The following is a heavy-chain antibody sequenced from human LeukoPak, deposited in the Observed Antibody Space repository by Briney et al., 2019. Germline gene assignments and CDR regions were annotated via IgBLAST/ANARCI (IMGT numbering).Heavy chain of an antibody. CDR2: TSAYNGNT. J-gene: IGHJ4*02. D-gene: IGHD5-18*01. Sequence: ASVNVSCKASRYTFTSYGISGVRQAPRQGREWMGWTSAYNGNTNYAQKLQGRVTMTTDTSTSTAYMELRSLRSDAPDVYYCASDSYGPLNYFDYWGQGTLVTVSS. CDR1: RYTFTSYG. V-gene: IGHV1-18*01. CDR3: ASDSYGPLNYFDY.